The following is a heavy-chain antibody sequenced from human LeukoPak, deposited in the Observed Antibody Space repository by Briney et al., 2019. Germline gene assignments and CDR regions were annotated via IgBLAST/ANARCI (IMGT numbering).Heavy chain of an antibody. V-gene: IGHV1-2*06. D-gene: IGHD3-3*01. CDR1: GYTFTGYY. J-gene: IGHJ4*02. CDR3: ARDAGTYYDFWSGYYAGY. Sequence: GASVKVSCKASGYTFTGYYIHWVRQAPGQGLEWMGQINPNSGGTNYAQKFQGRVTMTRDTSISTAYIELSRLRSDDTAVYYCARDAGTYYDFWSGYYAGYWGQGTLVTVSS. CDR2: INPNSGGT.